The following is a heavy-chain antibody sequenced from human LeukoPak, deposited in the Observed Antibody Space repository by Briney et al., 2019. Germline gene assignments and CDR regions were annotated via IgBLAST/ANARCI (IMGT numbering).Heavy chain of an antibody. CDR3: AKDQLAAAGIRPFLH. CDR2: ISGSGGST. J-gene: IGHJ4*02. V-gene: IGHV3-23*01. Sequence: GGPLRLSCAASGFTFNNYAMSWVRQAPGKGLEWVSAISGSGGSTYYADSVKGRFTISRDNSKNTLYLQMNSLRAEDTAVYYCAKDQLAAAGIRPFLHWGQGTLVTVSS. D-gene: IGHD6-13*01. CDR1: GFTFNNYA.